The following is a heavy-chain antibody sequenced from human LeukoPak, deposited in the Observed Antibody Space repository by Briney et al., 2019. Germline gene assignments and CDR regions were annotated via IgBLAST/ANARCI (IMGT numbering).Heavy chain of an antibody. Sequence: PSQTLSLTCSVSGCSISSGDYYWSWIRQPPGKGLEWLGYMYYTGSTYYNPSLETRVTISLDTSKNQFSLKLGSVTAADTAVYYCARYVAGDYGNWFDPWGQGTLVTVSS. CDR1: GCSISSGDYY. V-gene: IGHV4-30-4*01. J-gene: IGHJ5*02. D-gene: IGHD4-17*01. CDR2: MYYTGST. CDR3: ARYVAGDYGNWFDP.